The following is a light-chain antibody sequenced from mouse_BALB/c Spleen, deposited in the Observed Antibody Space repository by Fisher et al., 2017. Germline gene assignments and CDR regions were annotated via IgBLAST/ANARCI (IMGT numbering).Light chain of an antibody. Sequence: DIVLTQSPAIMAASLGQKVTMTCSASSSVSSSYMHWYQQKSSTSPKLWIYDTSKLASGVPGRFSGSGSGNSYSLTISSMEAEDAATYYCQQWSSNPFTFGSGTKLEIK. J-gene: IGKJ4*01. CDR1: SSVSSSY. V-gene: IGKV4-51*01. CDR2: DTS. CDR3: QQWSSNPFT.